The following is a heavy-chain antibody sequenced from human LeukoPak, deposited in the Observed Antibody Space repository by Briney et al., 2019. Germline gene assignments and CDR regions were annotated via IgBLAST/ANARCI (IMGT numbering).Heavy chain of an antibody. CDR2: ISGSGGST. D-gene: IGHD3-22*01. CDR1: GFTFSSYA. J-gene: IGHJ4*02. CDR3: AKMGITMIFFDY. Sequence: GGSLRLSCAASGFTFSSYAMSWVRQVPGKGLEWVSVISGSGGSTYYADSVKGRFTISRDNSKNTLYLQMNSLRAEDTAVYYCAKMGITMIFFDYWGQGTLVTVSS. V-gene: IGHV3-23*01.